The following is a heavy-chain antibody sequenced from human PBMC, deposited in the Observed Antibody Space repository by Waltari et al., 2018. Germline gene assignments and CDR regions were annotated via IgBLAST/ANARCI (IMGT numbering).Heavy chain of an antibody. D-gene: IGHD2-8*01. CDR3: ARVSTNNGPGDLDY. CDR2: VSGYNGDT. Sequence: VQLVQSETEVKKPGASLIVSCKTSGYTFTFSAVSWVRQAPGQGLEWMGWVSGYNGDTIYAQKFQDRLTLTTETSTTTAYMELRNMRSDDTAIFNCARVSTNNGPGDLDYWGQGTLVTVSA. CDR1: GYTFTFSA. V-gene: IGHV1-18*01. J-gene: IGHJ4*02.